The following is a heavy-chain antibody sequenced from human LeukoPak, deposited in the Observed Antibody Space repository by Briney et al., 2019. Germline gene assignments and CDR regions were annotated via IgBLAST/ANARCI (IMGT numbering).Heavy chain of an antibody. CDR2: IYYSGST. CDR1: GGSISSYY. CDR3: ARGPRRIAAPRYFDY. V-gene: IGHV4-59*01. D-gene: IGHD6-6*01. Sequence: PSETLSLTCTVSGGSISSYYWSWIRQPPWKGLEWIGYIYYSGSTNYNPSLKSRVTISVDTSKNQFSLKLSSVTAADTAVYYCARGPRRIAAPRYFDYWGQGTLVTVSS. J-gene: IGHJ4*02.